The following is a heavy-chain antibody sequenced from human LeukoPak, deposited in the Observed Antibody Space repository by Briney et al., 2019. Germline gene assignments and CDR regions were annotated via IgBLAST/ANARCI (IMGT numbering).Heavy chain of an antibody. Sequence: ESLKISCKGSGYRFTNYWIAWVRQMPGKGLEWMGIIYPGDSDIRYSPSFQGQVTISADNSISTAYLQWSSLKASDTAMYYCTRTHTYRSDYWGQGTLVTVSS. V-gene: IGHV5-51*01. CDR3: TRTHTYRSDY. CDR2: IYPGDSDI. D-gene: IGHD2-21*01. CDR1: GYRFTNYW. J-gene: IGHJ4*02.